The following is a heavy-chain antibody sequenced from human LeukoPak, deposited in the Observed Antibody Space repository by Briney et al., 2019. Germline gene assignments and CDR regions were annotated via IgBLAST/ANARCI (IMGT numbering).Heavy chain of an antibody. Sequence: SAPTLVNPTQTLTLTRSFSGFSLSTSGMCMSWIRQPPGKALEWLARIEWDDDKYYSTSLQTRLTISKDTSKNQVVFTMTNMDPVDTATYYCARIGYYDSSGYYYDHFDYWGQGTLVTVSS. V-gene: IGHV2-70*11. J-gene: IGHJ4*02. CDR1: GFSLSTSGMC. D-gene: IGHD3-22*01. CDR2: IEWDDDK. CDR3: ARIGYYDSSGYYYDHFDY.